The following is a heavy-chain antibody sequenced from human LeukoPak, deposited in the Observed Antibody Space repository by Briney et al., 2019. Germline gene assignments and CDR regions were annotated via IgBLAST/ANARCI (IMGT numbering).Heavy chain of an antibody. Sequence: SETLSLTCTVSGGSVSSGTYYWSWIRQPPGKGLEWIGNIYYSGSAYYNPSLKSRVTMSVDTSKNQFSLKLSSVTAADTAVYYCARKPIINSAWYYFDYWGQGTLVTVSS. J-gene: IGHJ4*02. CDR3: ARKPIINSAWYYFDY. CDR1: GGSVSSGTYY. CDR2: IYYSGSA. D-gene: IGHD1-14*01. V-gene: IGHV4-39*07.